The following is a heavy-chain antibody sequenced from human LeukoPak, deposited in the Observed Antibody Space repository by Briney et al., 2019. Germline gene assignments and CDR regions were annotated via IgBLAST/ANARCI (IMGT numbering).Heavy chain of an antibody. CDR3: ATEDTSSSLNYYYYGMDV. J-gene: IGHJ6*02. Sequence: GASVKVSCKVSGYTLTELSMHWVRQAPGKGLEWMRGFDPEDGETIYAQKFQGRVTMTEDTSTDTAYMELSSLRSEDTAVYYCATEDTSSSLNYYYYGMDVWGQGTTVTVSS. V-gene: IGHV1-24*01. D-gene: IGHD6-6*01. CDR1: GYTLTELS. CDR2: FDPEDGET.